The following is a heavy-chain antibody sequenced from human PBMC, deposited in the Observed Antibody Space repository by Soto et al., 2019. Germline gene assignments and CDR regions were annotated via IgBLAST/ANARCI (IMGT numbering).Heavy chain of an antibody. CDR3: ARIPVDTHMIYWSDP. V-gene: IGHV4-4*07. Sequence: SETLSLTCTVSGGSINTFYWSWVRQPAGKGLEWIGRIFSSGSTSFNPSLESRVAMSVDTSKNHFSLNLSSVTAADMAVYYCARIPVDTHMIYWSDPWGQGTQVTVSS. J-gene: IGHJ5*02. CDR2: IFSSGST. CDR1: GGSINTFY. D-gene: IGHD3-16*01.